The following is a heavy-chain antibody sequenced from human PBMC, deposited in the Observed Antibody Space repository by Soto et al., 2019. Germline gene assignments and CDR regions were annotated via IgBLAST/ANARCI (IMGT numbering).Heavy chain of an antibody. D-gene: IGHD1-1*01. Sequence: QVHLVQSGAEVKKPGASVKVSCQGSGYAFTTYGITWVRQAPGQGLEWMGWISAHNGNTNYAQKLQGRVTVTRDTSTSTAYMELRGLRYDDTAVYSCARGRYGDYWGQGALVTVSS. J-gene: IGHJ4*02. CDR2: ISAHNGNT. CDR3: ARGRYGDY. CDR1: GYAFTTYG. V-gene: IGHV1-18*01.